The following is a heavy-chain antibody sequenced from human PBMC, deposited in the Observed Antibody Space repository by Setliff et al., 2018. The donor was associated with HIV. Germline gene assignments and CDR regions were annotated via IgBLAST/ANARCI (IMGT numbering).Heavy chain of an antibody. V-gene: IGHV1-46*01. CDR1: GYTFTSYY. CDR2: INPSGGST. J-gene: IGHJ4*02. D-gene: IGHD3-10*01. Sequence: ASVKVSCKASGYTFTSYYMHWVRQAPGQGLEWMGIINPSGGSTSYAQKLQGRVTMTTDTSTSTAYMELRSLRSDDTAVYYCAREKKSYGSDGAPVDYWGQGTLVTVSS. CDR3: AREKKSYGSDGAPVDY.